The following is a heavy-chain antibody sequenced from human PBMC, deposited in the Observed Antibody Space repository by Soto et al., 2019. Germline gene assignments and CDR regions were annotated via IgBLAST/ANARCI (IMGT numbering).Heavy chain of an antibody. D-gene: IGHD4-4*01. Sequence: EVQLVESGGGLVQPGGSLRLSCAASGFTFSVYWMHWVRQAPGKGLVWVSRIDSDGSTTSYADSVKGRFTISRDNAKRTLYLQMNSLRAEDTAVYYCARPGYSNYGPGVDVWGQGTTVTVS. J-gene: IGHJ6*02. CDR2: IDSDGSTT. CDR1: GFTFSVYW. V-gene: IGHV3-74*01. CDR3: ARPGYSNYGPGVDV.